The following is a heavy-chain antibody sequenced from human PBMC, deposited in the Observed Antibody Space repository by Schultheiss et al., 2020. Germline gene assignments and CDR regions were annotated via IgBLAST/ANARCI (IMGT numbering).Heavy chain of an antibody. CDR2: IIGHGNYT. CDR1: GFTFSSYW. V-gene: IGHV3-74*01. CDR3: ARASSAWYYFDY. Sequence: GGSLILPCAASGFTFSSYWMHWVRQVPGKGLVWVSGIIGHGNYTSYADSVKGRFTISRDNAKNTLYLQMNSLRAEDTAVYYCARASSAWYYFDYWGQGTLVTVSS. J-gene: IGHJ4*02. D-gene: IGHD6-19*01.